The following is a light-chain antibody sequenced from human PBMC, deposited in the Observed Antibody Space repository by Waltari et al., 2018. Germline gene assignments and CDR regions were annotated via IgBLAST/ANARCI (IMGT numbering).Light chain of an antibody. CDR3: QQSYNTPYT. V-gene: IGKV1-39*01. J-gene: IGKJ2*01. CDR1: ESIINY. Sequence: DVQMAQSASSLSASVGDRVTITCRASESIINYLNWYQQKPGKAPKLLIYAAVSLQSGVPSGFSGSGSGTDFTLTISSLQVEDFATYYCQQSYNTPYTFGQGTKLDIK. CDR2: AAV.